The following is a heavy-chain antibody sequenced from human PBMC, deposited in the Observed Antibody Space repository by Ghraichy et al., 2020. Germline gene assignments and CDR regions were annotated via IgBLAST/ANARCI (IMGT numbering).Heavy chain of an antibody. CDR1: GVTFSDYY. CDR2: ISSSGDTI. D-gene: IGHD6-19*01. CDR3: AVIGVAAVQYYDLDV. J-gene: IGHJ6*02. V-gene: IGHV3-11*01. Sequence: SCEAAGVTFSDYYINWILQAPGMVLEWVSYISSSGDTIDYADSVKGRFTISRDNAKNSLFLQMSSLRADDTAVYYCAVIGVAAVQYYDLDVWGHGTTVTVSS.